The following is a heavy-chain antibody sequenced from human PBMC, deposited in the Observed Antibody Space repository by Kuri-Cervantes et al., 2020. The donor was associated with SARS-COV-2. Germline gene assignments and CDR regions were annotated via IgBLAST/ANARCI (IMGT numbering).Heavy chain of an antibody. D-gene: IGHD3-3*01. V-gene: IGHV3-30*02. CDR3: AKTNTIFGVVSWFDP. CDR1: GFTFSSYG. CDR2: IRYDGSNK. Sequence: GESLKISCAASGFTFSSYGMHWVRQAPGKGLEWVAFIRYDGSNKYYADSVKGRFTISRDNSKNTLYLQVNSLRAEDTAVYYCAKTNTIFGVVSWFDPWGQGTLVTVSS. J-gene: IGHJ5*02.